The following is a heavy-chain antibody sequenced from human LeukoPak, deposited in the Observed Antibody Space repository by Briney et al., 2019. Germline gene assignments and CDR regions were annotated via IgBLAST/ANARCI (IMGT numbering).Heavy chain of an antibody. D-gene: IGHD3-10*01. CDR1: RYTFTSYY. V-gene: IGHV1-46*01. J-gene: IGHJ4*02. CDR2: INPSGGST. CDR3: ARMQGSGSYYGDY. Sequence: ASVQVSCKATRYTFTSYYMHWVRQAPGQGLEWMGIINPSGGSTTYAQMFQGRVTLTRDTSTSTVYMELSSLRSEDTAVYYCARMQGSGSYYGDYWGQGTLVTVSS.